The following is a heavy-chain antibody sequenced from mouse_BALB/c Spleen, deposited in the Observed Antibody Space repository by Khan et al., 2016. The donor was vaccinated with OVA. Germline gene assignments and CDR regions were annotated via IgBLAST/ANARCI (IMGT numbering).Heavy chain of an antibody. CDR2: ISYGGST. V-gene: IGHV3-2*02. J-gene: IGHJ4*01. Sequence: EVQLRESGPGLVKPSQSLSLTCTVTGYSITSDYAWDWIRQFPGNKLEWMGYISYGGSTSYNPSLRSRLSITRHTSKNQFFLQLNSVTTEDTATYYCARKNYYGYAMDYWCQGTSVTVSS. D-gene: IGHD1-1*01. CDR1: GYSITSDYA. CDR3: ARKNYYGYAMDY.